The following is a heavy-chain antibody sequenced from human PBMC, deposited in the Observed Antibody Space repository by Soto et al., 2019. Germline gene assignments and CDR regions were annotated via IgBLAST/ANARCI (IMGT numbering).Heavy chain of an antibody. V-gene: IGHV4-59*01. CDR1: GGSISSYY. CDR2: IYYSGST. CDR3: ARLRPDYGDYAQYYYYGMDV. D-gene: IGHD4-17*01. Sequence: SETLSLTCTVSGGSISSYYWSWIRQPPGKGLEWIGYIYYSGSTNYNPSLKSRVTISVDTSKNQFSLKLRSVTAADTAVYYCARLRPDYGDYAQYYYYGMDVWGQGTTVTVSS. J-gene: IGHJ6*02.